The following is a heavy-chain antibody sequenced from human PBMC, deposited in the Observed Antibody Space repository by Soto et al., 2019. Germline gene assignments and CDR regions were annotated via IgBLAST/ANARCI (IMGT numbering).Heavy chain of an antibody. CDR3: ARDQAALDYGMDV. CDR2: ISGSGKTI. Sequence: VQLVESGGGLVQPGGSLRLSCAASGFTFSDYYMSWIRQAPGKGLVWLSYISGSGKTIYYADSVKGRFTVSRDSAKKSLYLQMNSLRVEDTAVYFCARDQAALDYGMDVWGQGTTVTVSS. J-gene: IGHJ6*02. D-gene: IGHD6-13*01. CDR1: GFTFSDYY. V-gene: IGHV3-11*01.